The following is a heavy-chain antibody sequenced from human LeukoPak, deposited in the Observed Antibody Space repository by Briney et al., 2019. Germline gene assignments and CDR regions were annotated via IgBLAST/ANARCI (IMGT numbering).Heavy chain of an antibody. Sequence: PSETLSLTCTVSGGSISSYYWSWIRQPPGKGLEWIGYIYYSGSTNYNPSLKSRVTISVDTSKNQFSLKLSSVTAADTAVYYCARRSSPTATSGVGFDPWGQGTLVTVSS. J-gene: IGHJ5*02. CDR3: ARRSSPTATSGVGFDP. CDR2: IYYSGST. V-gene: IGHV4-59*12. D-gene: IGHD2-2*01. CDR1: GGSISSYY.